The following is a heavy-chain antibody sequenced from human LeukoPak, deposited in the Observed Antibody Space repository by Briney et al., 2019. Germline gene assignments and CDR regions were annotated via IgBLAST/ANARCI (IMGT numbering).Heavy chain of an antibody. J-gene: IGHJ4*02. Sequence: GGSLRLSCAASGFTFSSYWMSWVRQAPGKGLEWVANIKEDGSEKYYVDSVKGRLTISRDTAKSSLYLQMNSLRAEDTAVYYCARDRSCFDYWGQGTLVTVSS. CDR1: GFTFSSYW. V-gene: IGHV3-7*04. CDR3: ARDRSCFDY. CDR2: IKEDGSEK.